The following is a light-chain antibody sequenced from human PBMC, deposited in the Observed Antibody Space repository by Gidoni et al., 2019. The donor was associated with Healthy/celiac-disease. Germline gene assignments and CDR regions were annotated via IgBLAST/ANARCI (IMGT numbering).Light chain of an antibody. Sequence: QSVLTQPPSVSDAPRQRVTNPCSGSSSHIGNIAVNWYQQVPGQAPKLLIYDDGLLPSGVSDRFSGSKSGTAASQAISGLQSEDEADYYCAAWDDSLNGWVFGGGTKLTVL. J-gene: IGLJ3*02. CDR3: AAWDDSLNGWV. V-gene: IGLV1-36*01. CDR2: DDG. CDR1: SSHIGNIA.